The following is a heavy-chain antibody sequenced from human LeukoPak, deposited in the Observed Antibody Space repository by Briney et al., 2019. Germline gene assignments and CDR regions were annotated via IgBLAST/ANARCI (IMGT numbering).Heavy chain of an antibody. CDR2: ISSSSSTI. D-gene: IGHD4-23*01. V-gene: IGHV3-48*01. Sequence: PGGSLRLSCAASGFTFSSYSMNWVRQAPGKGLEWVSYISSSSSTIYYADSVKGRFTISRDNAKNSLYLQMNSLRAEDTAVYYCARADDYGGNSWSVAFDIWGQGTMVTVSS. J-gene: IGHJ3*02. CDR3: ARADDYGGNSWSVAFDI. CDR1: GFTFSSYS.